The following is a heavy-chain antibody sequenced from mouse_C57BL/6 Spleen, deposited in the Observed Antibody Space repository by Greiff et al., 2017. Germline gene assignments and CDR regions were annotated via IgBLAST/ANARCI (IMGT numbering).Heavy chain of an antibody. Sequence: EVKLVESGGGLVKPGGSLKLSCAASGFTFSSYAMSWVRQTPEKRLEWVATISDGGSYTYYPDNVKGRFTISRDNAKNNLYLQMSHLKSADTAMYYCARDPRITTPHYAMDYWGQGTSVTVSS. V-gene: IGHV5-4*01. CDR1: GFTFSSYA. CDR3: ARDPRITTPHYAMDY. D-gene: IGHD2-4*01. CDR2: ISDGGSYT. J-gene: IGHJ4*01.